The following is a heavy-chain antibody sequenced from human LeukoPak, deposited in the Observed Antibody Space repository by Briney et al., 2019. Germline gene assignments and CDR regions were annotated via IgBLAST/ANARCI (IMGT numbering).Heavy chain of an antibody. CDR3: AKGEQWLVLYFQH. V-gene: IGHV3-23*01. Sequence: GGSLRLPCAVSGFTFSSYAMSWVRQAPGKGLEWVAAISGSGGGTDYADSVKGRFTISRDNSKNTLYLQMNSLRAEDTAVYYCAKGEQWLVLYFQHWGQGTLVTVSS. CDR2: ISGSGGGT. D-gene: IGHD6-19*01. J-gene: IGHJ1*01. CDR1: GFTFSSYA.